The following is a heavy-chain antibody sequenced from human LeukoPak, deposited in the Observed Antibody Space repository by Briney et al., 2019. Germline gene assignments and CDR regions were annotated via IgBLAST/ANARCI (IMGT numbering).Heavy chain of an antibody. J-gene: IGHJ3*02. V-gene: IGHV1-3*01. CDR2: INAGNGNT. CDR3: ATAKRYDFWSGYYGGAFDI. Sequence: GASVKVSCKASGYTFTSYAMHWVRQAPGQRLEWMGWINAGNGNTKYSQKFQGRVTMTEDTSTDTAYMELSSLRSEDTAVYYCATAKRYDFWSGYYGGAFDIWGQGTMVTVSS. D-gene: IGHD3-3*01. CDR1: GYTFTSYA.